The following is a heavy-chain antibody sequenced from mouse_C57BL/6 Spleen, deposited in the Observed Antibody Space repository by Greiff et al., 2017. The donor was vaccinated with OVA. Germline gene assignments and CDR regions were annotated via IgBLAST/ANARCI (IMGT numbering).Heavy chain of an antibody. J-gene: IGHJ1*03. CDR1: GYTFTSYW. CDR2: IDPSDSET. D-gene: IGHD1-1*01. CDR3: ARLGTTVVAPRYFDV. V-gene: IGHV1-52*01. Sequence: QVQLQQPGAELVRPGSSVKLSCKASGYTFTSYWMHWVKQRPIQGLEWIGNIDPSDSETHYNQKFKDKATLTVDKSSSTAYMQLSSLTSEDSAVYYCARLGTTVVAPRYFDVWGTGTTVTVSS.